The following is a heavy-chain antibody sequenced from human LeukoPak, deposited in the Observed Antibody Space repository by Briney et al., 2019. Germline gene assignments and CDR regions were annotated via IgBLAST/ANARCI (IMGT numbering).Heavy chain of an antibody. CDR3: ARDRYCSGGSCYGDAFDL. CDR2: MYSGGST. J-gene: IGHJ3*01. CDR1: GFTVWSNY. Sequence: PGGSLRLSCTASGFTVWSNYMSWVRQSPRKGLEWVSIMYSGGSTDYADSVKGRFIISRDHSKNTLYLQMNSLRAEDTAVYYCARDRYCSGGSCYGDAFDLWAQGTMVTVSS. D-gene: IGHD2-15*01. V-gene: IGHV3-53*01.